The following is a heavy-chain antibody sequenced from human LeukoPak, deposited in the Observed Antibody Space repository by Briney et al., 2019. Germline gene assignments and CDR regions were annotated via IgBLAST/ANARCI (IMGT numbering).Heavy chain of an antibody. Sequence: ASVKVSCKASGGTFSSYAISWVRQAPGQGLEWMGRIIPILGIANYAQKFQGRVTITADKSTSTAYMELSSLRSEDTAVYYCAREYSSSTRADYWGQGTLVTVSS. CDR1: GGTFSSYA. D-gene: IGHD6-6*01. CDR3: AREYSSSTRADY. J-gene: IGHJ4*02. CDR2: IIPILGIA. V-gene: IGHV1-69*04.